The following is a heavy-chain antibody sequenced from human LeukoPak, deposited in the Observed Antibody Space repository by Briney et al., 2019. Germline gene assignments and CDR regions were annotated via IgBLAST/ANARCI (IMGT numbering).Heavy chain of an antibody. Sequence: PGRSLRLSRTASGFTFSSYWMSWVSHAPGKGLEWQAKIKQEGSEKYYVDSVKARFTISRDNAKNSLYLQMNSLRAEDTAVYYCARVTGDYDFWSGPYYYYYMDVWGKGTTVTVSS. CDR1: GFTFSSYW. J-gene: IGHJ6*03. CDR2: IKQEGSEK. D-gene: IGHD3-3*01. V-gene: IGHV3-7*01. CDR3: ARVTGDYDFWSGPYYYYYMDV.